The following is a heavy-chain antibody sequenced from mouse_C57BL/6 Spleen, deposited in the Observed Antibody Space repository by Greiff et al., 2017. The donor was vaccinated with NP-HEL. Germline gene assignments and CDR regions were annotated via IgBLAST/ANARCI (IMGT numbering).Heavy chain of an antibody. CDR2: ISSGSSTI. CDR1: GFTFSDYG. V-gene: IGHV5-17*01. Sequence: EVQLQESGGGLVKPGGSLKLSCAASGFTFSDYGMHWVRQAPEKGLEWVAYISSGSSTIYYADTVKGRFTISRDNAKNTLFLQMTSLRSEDTAMYYCARATTGHFDYWGQGTTLTVSS. D-gene: IGHD1-1*01. J-gene: IGHJ2*01. CDR3: ARATTGHFDY.